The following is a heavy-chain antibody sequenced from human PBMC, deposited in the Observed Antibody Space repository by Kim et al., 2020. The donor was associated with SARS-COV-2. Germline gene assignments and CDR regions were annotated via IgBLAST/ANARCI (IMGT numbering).Heavy chain of an antibody. CDR3: SRTVGNYMDV. CDR2: SRNKDNSYNV. J-gene: IGHJ6*02. CDR1: GFSFSDHY. V-gene: IGHV3-72*01. Sequence: GGSLRLSCAASGFSFSDHYMDWVRQAPGKGLEWVGRSRNKDNSYNVEYAASVKGRFIISRDDLKNSLYLEMSRLNTEDTAVYCCSRTVGNYMDVWGQGTTVTVSS. D-gene: IGHD1-7*01.